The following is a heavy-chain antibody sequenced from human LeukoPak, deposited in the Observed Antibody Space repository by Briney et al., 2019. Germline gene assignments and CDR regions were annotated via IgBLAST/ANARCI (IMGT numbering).Heavy chain of an antibody. CDR1: GFTFSSYA. CDR3: ARSMRGADYYDSSGSFDI. D-gene: IGHD3-22*01. J-gene: IGHJ3*02. CDR2: ISSNGGST. V-gene: IGHV3-64*01. Sequence: GGSLRLSCEASGFTFSSYAMHWVRQAPGKGLEYVSAISSNGGSTYYANSVKGRFTISRDNSKNTLYLQMGSLRAEDMAVYYCARSMRGADYYDSSGSFDIWGQGTMGTVSS.